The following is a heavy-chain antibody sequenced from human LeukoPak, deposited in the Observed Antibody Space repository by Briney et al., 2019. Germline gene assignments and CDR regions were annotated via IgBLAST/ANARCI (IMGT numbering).Heavy chain of an antibody. V-gene: IGHV3-53*01. J-gene: IGHJ4*02. Sequence: GGSLRLSCVVSGFTVSSNYMSWVRQAPGKGLEWVSVIFSGGSTYYADSVKGRFTISRDNSKNTLYLQMNSLRAEDTAVYYCAKDVATTQPYYFDYWGQGTLVTVSS. CDR3: AKDVATTQPYYFDY. CDR2: IFSGGST. D-gene: IGHD5-12*01. CDR1: GFTVSSNY.